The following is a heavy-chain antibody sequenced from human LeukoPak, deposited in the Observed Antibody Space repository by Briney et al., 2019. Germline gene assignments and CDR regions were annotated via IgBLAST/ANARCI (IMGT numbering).Heavy chain of an antibody. CDR3: ARGSKDMVRGVRRPYYYYMDV. Sequence: GGSLRLSCEAYGFTFKSHWMSWVRQAPGKGLEWVANIMEDGSVKNYVDSVKGRFTISRDDAKNSLYLQMNSLRVEDTAVYYCARGSKDMVRGVRRPYYYYMDVWGKGTTVTISS. CDR1: GFTFKSHW. D-gene: IGHD3-10*01. CDR2: IMEDGSVK. V-gene: IGHV3-7*01. J-gene: IGHJ6*03.